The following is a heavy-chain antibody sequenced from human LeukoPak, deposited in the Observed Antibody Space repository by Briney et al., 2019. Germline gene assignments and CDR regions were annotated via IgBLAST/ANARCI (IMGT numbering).Heavy chain of an antibody. V-gene: IGHV4-30-2*01. Sequence: PSQTLSLTCTVSGGSISSGGYYWSWIRQPPGKGLEWIGDIYHSGSTYYNPSLKSRVTISVDRSKNQFSLKLSSVTAADTAVYYCARYDILTGGFDYWGQGTLVTVSS. CDR2: IYHSGST. D-gene: IGHD3-9*01. J-gene: IGHJ4*02. CDR1: GGSISSGGYY. CDR3: ARYDILTGGFDY.